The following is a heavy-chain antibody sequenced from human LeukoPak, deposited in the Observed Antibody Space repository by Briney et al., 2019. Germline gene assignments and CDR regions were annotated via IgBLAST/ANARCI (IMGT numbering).Heavy chain of an antibody. V-gene: IGHV1-8*03. J-gene: IGHJ3*02. Sequence: ASVKVSCKASGYTFTSYDINWVRQATGQGLEWMGWMNPNSGNTGYAQKFQGRVTITRNTSISTAYMELSSLRSEDTAVYYCARDVIYYDSSGYYWDAFDIWGQGTMVTVSS. CDR2: MNPNSGNT. CDR3: ARDVIYYDSSGYYWDAFDI. D-gene: IGHD3-22*01. CDR1: GYTFTSYD.